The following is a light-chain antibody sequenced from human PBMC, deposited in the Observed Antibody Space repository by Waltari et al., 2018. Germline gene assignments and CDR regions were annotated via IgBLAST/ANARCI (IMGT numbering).Light chain of an antibody. CDR2: GAS. CDR1: QSVSSNY. J-gene: IGKJ2*01. Sequence: ELVLTHSPGTLSLSPVERATLSCRASQSVSSNYLAWYQQKPGQAHRLLISGASSRATGVPDRFNGSGSGTDFTLTISRLEPEDFAMYYCQQYGFSPEYTFGQGTKLEIK. V-gene: IGKV3-20*01. CDR3: QQYGFSPEYT.